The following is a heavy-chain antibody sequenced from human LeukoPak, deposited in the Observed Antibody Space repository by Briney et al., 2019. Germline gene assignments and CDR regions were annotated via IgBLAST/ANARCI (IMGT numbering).Heavy chain of an antibody. CDR3: ARDMNPRRGWFDY. CDR1: GGSISSYY. D-gene: IGHD6-19*01. Sequence: SETLSLTCTVSGGSISSYYWSWIRQPPGKGLEWIGYIYYSGSTNYNPSLKSRVTISVDTSKNQFSLKLSSVTAADTAVYYCARDMNPRRGWFDYWGQGTLATVSS. CDR2: IYYSGST. V-gene: IGHV4-59*01. J-gene: IGHJ4*02.